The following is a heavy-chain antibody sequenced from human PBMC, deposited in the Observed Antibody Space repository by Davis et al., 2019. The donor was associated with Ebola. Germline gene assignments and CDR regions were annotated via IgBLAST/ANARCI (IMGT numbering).Heavy chain of an antibody. J-gene: IGHJ6*02. CDR1: GYTFAGHY. Sequence: SVKVSCKASGYTFAGHYLHWVRHAPGQGLEWMGGIIPIFGTANYAKKFKGRVTMTPDESKSTAYLELSSLRSEDTAVYYCAREVVTAIGYYGMDVWGQGTTVTVSS. D-gene: IGHD2-21*02. V-gene: IGHV1-69*13. CDR3: AREVVTAIGYYGMDV. CDR2: IIPIFGTA.